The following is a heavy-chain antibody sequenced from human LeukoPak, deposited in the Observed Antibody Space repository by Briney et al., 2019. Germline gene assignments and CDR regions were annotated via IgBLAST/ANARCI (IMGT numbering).Heavy chain of an antibody. CDR2: IHHSGNS. CDR1: GASVTDYY. D-gene: IGHD7-27*01. Sequence: MTSETLSLTCTVSGASVTDYYWSWIRQSPGKGLEWISYIHHSGNSDYNPSLRSRVTTSLDASKNQFSLNLISVTAADTAVYYCTRGHWGLQSWSQGTLVTVSS. J-gene: IGHJ5*02. CDR3: TRGHWGLQS. V-gene: IGHV4-59*02.